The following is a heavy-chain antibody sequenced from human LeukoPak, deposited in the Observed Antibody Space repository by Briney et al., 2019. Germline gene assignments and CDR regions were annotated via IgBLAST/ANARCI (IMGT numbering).Heavy chain of an antibody. CDR2: ISSNAGST. V-gene: IGHV3-64*01. CDR1: GFTFSNYA. CDR3: ASARDYCDTRGSLLH. Sequence: GGSLRLPCAASGFTFSNYAMHLVRRAPGKGLEYVSTISSNAGSTYYANSVKGRFTISRDNSKSTLYLQVGSLRAEDMAVYYSASARDYCDTRGSLLHWRRRTLVTVSS. J-gene: IGHJ4*02. D-gene: IGHD2/OR15-2a*01.